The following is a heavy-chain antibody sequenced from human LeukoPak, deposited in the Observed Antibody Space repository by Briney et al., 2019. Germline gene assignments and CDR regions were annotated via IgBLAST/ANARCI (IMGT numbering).Heavy chain of an antibody. CDR3: ARSDYGGTYGAFDI. CDR2: MYYSGST. Sequence: SETLSLTCTVSGGSISSSSYYWGWIRQPPGKGLEWIGSMYYSGSTNYNPSLKSRVTISVDTSKNQFSLKLSSVTAADTAVYYCARSDYGGTYGAFDIWGQGTMVTVSS. CDR1: GGSISSSSYY. J-gene: IGHJ3*02. D-gene: IGHD3-16*01. V-gene: IGHV4-39*07.